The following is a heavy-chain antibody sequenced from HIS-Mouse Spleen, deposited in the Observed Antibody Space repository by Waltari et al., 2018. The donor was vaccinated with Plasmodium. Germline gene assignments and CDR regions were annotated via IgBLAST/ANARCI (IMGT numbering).Heavy chain of an antibody. V-gene: IGHV3-7*01. D-gene: IGHD6-13*01. CDR1: GFTFSSYW. Sequence: EVQLVESGGGLVQPGGCLRLSCAASGFTFSSYWMSWVRQAQGKGLEWVANIKQDGSEKYYVDSVKGRFTISRDNAKNSLYLKMNGLRAEDTAVYYCASSWYWYFDLWGRGTLVTVSS. CDR3: ASSWYWYFDL. CDR2: IKQDGSEK. J-gene: IGHJ2*01.